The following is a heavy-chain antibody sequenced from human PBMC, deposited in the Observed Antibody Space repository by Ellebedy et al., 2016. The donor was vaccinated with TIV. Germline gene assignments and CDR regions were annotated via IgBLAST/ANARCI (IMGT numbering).Heavy chain of an antibody. CDR2: IRQEGDEI. V-gene: IGHV3-7*01. Sequence: GGSLRLSCAASGFNFRSYWMTWARQAPGKGLEWVAKIRQEGDEIYYVESVKGRFTISRDNAKRSLFLQMNSLRVEDTAVYYCARRASYGDYAVQVNPWFDPWGQGTLVTVSS. J-gene: IGHJ5*02. D-gene: IGHD4-17*01. CDR3: ARRASYGDYAVQVNPWFDP. CDR1: GFNFRSYW.